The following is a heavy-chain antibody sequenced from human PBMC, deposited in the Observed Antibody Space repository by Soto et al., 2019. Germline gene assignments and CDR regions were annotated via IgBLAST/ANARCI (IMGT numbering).Heavy chain of an antibody. V-gene: IGHV6-1*01. CDR1: GDSVSSNSAA. D-gene: IGHD1-26*01. Sequence: QVQLQQSGPGLVKPSQTLSVTCGISGDSVSSNSAAWNWLRQSPSRGLEWLGRTYYRSKWYNDYAVSVESRITINPDTSKNRFSLQLNFVTPEDTAVYFCARGEQYSGRIVAYGGQGTLVTVSS. CDR3: ARGEQYSGRIVAY. CDR2: TYYRSKWYN. J-gene: IGHJ4*02.